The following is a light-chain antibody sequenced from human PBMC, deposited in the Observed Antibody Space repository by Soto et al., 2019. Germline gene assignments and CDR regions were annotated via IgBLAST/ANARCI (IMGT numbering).Light chain of an antibody. CDR3: QQVISYPIT. Sequence: DIQLTQSPSVLSASVGDRVTITCRASQGISRSVVWYQQRPGKAPKLLIDAASTLQSGIPLRFSGSGSGTDFTLTISSLQPEDFATYYCQQVISYPITFGQGTRLDIK. V-gene: IGKV1-9*01. J-gene: IGKJ5*01. CDR2: AAS. CDR1: QGISRS.